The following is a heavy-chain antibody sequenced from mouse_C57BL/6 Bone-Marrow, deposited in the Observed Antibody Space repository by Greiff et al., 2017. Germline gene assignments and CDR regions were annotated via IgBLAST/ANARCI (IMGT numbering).Heavy chain of an antibody. D-gene: IGHD2-12*01. CDR2: IYPGSGST. CDR3: ARVSFYYSFTWFAY. Sequence: QVQLQQPGAELVQPGASVKMSCKASGYTFTSYWITWVKQRPGQGLEWIGDIYPGSGSTNYNEKFTSKATLTVDKSSSTAYMQLSSLTSEDSSVYYCARVSFYYSFTWFAYWGQGTLVTVSA. V-gene: IGHV1-55*01. J-gene: IGHJ3*01. CDR1: GYTFTSYW.